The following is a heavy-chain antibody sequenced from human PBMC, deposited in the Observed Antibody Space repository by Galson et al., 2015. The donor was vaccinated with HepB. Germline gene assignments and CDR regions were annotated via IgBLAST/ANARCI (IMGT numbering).Heavy chain of an antibody. CDR1: GGTFSSYT. Sequence: SVKVSCKASGGTFSSYTISWVRQAPGQGLEWMGRIIPILGIANYAQEFQGRVTITADKSTSTAYMELSSLRSEDTAVYYCARLYYDYVWGSYRHQPVDYWGQGTLVTVSS. V-gene: IGHV1-69*02. CDR2: IIPILGIA. D-gene: IGHD3-16*02. CDR3: ARLYYDYVWGSYRHQPVDY. J-gene: IGHJ4*02.